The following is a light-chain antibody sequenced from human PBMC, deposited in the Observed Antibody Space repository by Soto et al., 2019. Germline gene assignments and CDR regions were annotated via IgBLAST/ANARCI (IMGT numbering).Light chain of an antibody. Sequence: EIVLTQSPATLSLSPGERSTLSCRASQSVSSYLAWYQQRPGQAPRLLIYDASKRATGIPAKFSGSGSGTDFTLTISTLEPEDFAVYYCQQRSNWPPTFGGGTKVDIK. CDR3: QQRSNWPPT. CDR1: QSVSSY. V-gene: IGKV3-11*01. J-gene: IGKJ4*01. CDR2: DAS.